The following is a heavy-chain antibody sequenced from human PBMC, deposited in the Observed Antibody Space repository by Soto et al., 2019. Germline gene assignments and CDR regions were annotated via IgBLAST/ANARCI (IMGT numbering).Heavy chain of an antibody. V-gene: IGHV4-61*01. CDR3: ARGTAITMIALYGMDV. J-gene: IGHJ6*02. Sequence: SETLSLTCTVSGGSVSSGSYYRSWIRQPPGKGLEWIGYIYYSGSTNYNPSLKSRVTISVDTSKNQFSLKLSSVTAADTAVYYCARGTAITMIALYGMDVWGQGTTVTVSS. CDR2: IYYSGST. D-gene: IGHD3-22*01. CDR1: GGSVSSGSYY.